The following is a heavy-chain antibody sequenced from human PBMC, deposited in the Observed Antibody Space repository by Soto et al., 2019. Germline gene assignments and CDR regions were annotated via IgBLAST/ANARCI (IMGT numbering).Heavy chain of an antibody. J-gene: IGHJ5*02. D-gene: IGHD3-10*01. CDR3: ARGRRGSGSYNWFDP. V-gene: IGHV1-8*01. CDR1: GYTFTSYD. Sequence: ASVKVSCKASGYTFTSYDINWVRQATGQGLEWMGWMNPNSGNTGYAQEFQGRVTMTRNTSISTAYMELSSLRSEDTAVYYCARGRRGSGSYNWFDPWGQGTLVTVSS. CDR2: MNPNSGNT.